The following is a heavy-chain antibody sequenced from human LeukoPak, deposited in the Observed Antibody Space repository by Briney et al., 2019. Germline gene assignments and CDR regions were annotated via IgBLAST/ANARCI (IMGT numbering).Heavy chain of an antibody. Sequence: GGSLTLSCAASGFAFSTYVIHWVRQAPGKGLEYVSAISGDGGNTHYANSVKASFTISRDNSKNTLYLQMGRLSAEDMAVYYCARDLSGGGLAVWGQGTTVTVSS. CDR3: ARDLSGGGLAV. V-gene: IGHV3-64*01. CDR2: ISGDGGNT. D-gene: IGHD3-16*01. CDR1: GFAFSTYV. J-gene: IGHJ6*02.